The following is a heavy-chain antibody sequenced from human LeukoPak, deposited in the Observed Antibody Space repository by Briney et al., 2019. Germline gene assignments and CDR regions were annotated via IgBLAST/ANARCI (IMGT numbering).Heavy chain of an antibody. V-gene: IGHV4-59*01. J-gene: IGHJ4*02. CDR3: ARANYDILTGYPLPIFDY. CDR2: IYYSGST. CDR1: GGSISSYY. Sequence: PSETLSLTCTVSGGSISSYYWSWIGQPPGRGLEWIGYIYYSGSTNYNPSLKSRVTISVDTSKNQFSLKLGAVTAADTAVYYCARANYDILTGYPLPIFDYWGQGTLVTVSS. D-gene: IGHD3-9*01.